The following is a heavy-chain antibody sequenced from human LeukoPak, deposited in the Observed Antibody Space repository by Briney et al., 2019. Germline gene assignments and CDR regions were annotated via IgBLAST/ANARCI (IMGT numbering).Heavy chain of an antibody. CDR3: ARGLDRTYCGGDCYYYYYMDV. D-gene: IGHD2-21*02. CDR1: GYTFTSYD. Sequence: ASVKVSCKASGYTFTSYDINWVRQATGQGLEWMGWMNPNSGNTGYAQKFQGRVTMTRNTSISTAYMELSSLRSEDTAVYYCARGLDRTYCGGDCYYYYYMDVWGKGTMVTVSS. CDR2: MNPNSGNT. V-gene: IGHV1-8*01. J-gene: IGHJ6*03.